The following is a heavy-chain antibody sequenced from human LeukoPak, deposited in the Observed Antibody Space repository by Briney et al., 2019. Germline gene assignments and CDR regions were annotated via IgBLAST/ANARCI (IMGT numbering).Heavy chain of an antibody. V-gene: IGHV3-23*01. D-gene: IGHD1-1*01. Sequence: PGGSLRLSCAASGFTFSSYAMTWVRQAPGKGLEWVSAISGSGGGTYYADSVKGRFTISRDNSKNTLYLQMNSLRAEDTAVYYCANYQKLEPGDYWGQGTLVTVSS. J-gene: IGHJ4*02. CDR1: GFTFSSYA. CDR2: ISGSGGGT. CDR3: ANYQKLEPGDY.